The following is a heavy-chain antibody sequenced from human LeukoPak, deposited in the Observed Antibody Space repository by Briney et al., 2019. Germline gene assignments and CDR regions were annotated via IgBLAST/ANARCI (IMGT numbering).Heavy chain of an antibody. CDR2: IKQDGSEK. V-gene: IGHV3-7*01. Sequence: PGGSPRLSCAASGFTFSSYWMSWVRQAPGKGLEWVANIKQDGSEKYYVDSVKGRFTISRDNAKNSLYLQMNSLRAEDTAVYYCARDIDILTGYDYYYYMDVWGKGTTVTVSS. CDR3: ARDIDILTGYDYYYYMDV. CDR1: GFTFSSYW. J-gene: IGHJ6*03. D-gene: IGHD3-9*01.